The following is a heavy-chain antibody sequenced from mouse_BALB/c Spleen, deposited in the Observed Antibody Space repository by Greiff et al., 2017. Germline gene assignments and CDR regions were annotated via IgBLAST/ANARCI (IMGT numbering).Heavy chain of an antibody. CDR1: GYTFSSYW. J-gene: IGHJ3*01. Sequence: VKLVESGAELMKPGASVKISCKATGYTFSSYWIEWVKQRPGHGLEWIGEILPGSGSTNYNEKFKGKATFTADTSSNTAYMQLSSLTSEDSAVYYCARHTTVVGGWGQGTLVTVSA. CDR3: ARHTTVVGG. CDR2: ILPGSGST. D-gene: IGHD1-1*01. V-gene: IGHV1-9*01.